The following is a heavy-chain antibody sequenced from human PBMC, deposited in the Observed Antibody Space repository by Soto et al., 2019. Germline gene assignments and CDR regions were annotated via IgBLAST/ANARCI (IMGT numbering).Heavy chain of an antibody. J-gene: IGHJ5*02. Sequence: EVQLLESGGGLVQPGGSLRLSCAASGFTFSSYAMSWVRQAPGKGLEWVSTISGSGSKTYYADSVKGRFTIYKDNSKSTLNLQMNSLRAEDTAVYYCAKDSLNYYYSSGPFDPWGQGTLVTVSS. CDR1: GFTFSSYA. CDR2: ISGSGSKT. D-gene: IGHD3-10*01. CDR3: AKDSLNYYYSSGPFDP. V-gene: IGHV3-23*01.